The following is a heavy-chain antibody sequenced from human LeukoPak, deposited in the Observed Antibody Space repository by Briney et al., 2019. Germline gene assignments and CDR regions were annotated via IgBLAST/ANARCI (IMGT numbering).Heavy chain of an antibody. CDR2: ISYDGSNK. CDR1: GFTFSSYA. J-gene: IGHJ4*02. Sequence: PGGSLRLSCAASGFTFSSYAMHWVRQAPGKGLEWVAVISYDGSNKYYADSVKGRFTISRDNSRNTLYLQMNGLRAEDTAVYYCASGPRDYDYVWGSYRQFDYWGQGTLVTVSS. CDR3: ASGPRDYDYVWGSYRQFDY. D-gene: IGHD3-16*02. V-gene: IGHV3-30-3*01.